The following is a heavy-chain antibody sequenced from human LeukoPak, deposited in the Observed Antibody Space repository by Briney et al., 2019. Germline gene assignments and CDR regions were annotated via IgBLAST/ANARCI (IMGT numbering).Heavy chain of an antibody. CDR3: ARGPFDQTRPRWELWHPHFDY. V-gene: IGHV3-48*01. CDR1: GFTFSSYS. D-gene: IGHD1-26*01. CDR2: ISSSSSTI. J-gene: IGHJ4*02. Sequence: GGSLRLSCAASGFTFSSYSMNWVRQAPGKGLEWVSYISSSSSTIYYADSVKGRFTISRDNAKNSLYLQMNSLRAEDTAVYYCARGPFDQTRPRWELWHPHFDYWGQGTLVTVSS.